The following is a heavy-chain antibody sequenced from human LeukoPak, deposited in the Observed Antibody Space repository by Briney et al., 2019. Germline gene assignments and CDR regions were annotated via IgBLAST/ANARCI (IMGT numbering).Heavy chain of an antibody. CDR1: GGSISSYY. J-gene: IGHJ4*02. CDR3: ARGREDGDYEDY. V-gene: IGHV4-59*08. CDR2: IYYSGST. Sequence: SETLSLTCTVSGGSISSYYWSWIRQPPGKGLEWIGYIYYSGSTNYNPSLKSRVTISVDTSKNQFSLKLSSVTAADTAVYYCARGREDGDYEDYWGQGTLVTVSS. D-gene: IGHD4-17*01.